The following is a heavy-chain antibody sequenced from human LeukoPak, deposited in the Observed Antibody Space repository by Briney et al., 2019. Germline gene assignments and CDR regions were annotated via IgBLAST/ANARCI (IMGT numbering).Heavy chain of an antibody. CDR3: ARTTEGYCRGRSCYSYYYYMDV. V-gene: IGHV4-39*07. CDR1: GGSISTSSYY. D-gene: IGHD2-15*01. Sequence: KPSETLSLTCTVSGGSISTSSYYWGWIRQPPGKGLECIGNIYYSGSTNYNPSLKSRVTISVDTSKNQFSLKLSSVTAADTAVYYCARTTEGYCRGRSCYSYYYYMDVWGKGTTVTVSS. J-gene: IGHJ6*03. CDR2: IYYSGST.